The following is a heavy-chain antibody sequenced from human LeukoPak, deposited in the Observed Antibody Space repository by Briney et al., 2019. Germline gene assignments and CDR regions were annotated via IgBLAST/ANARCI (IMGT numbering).Heavy chain of an antibody. Sequence: GGSLGLSCAASGFTFSTYAMSWVRQAPGKGLEWVSAISGSGGSTYYADSVKGRFTISRDNSKNTLYLQMNSLRAEDTAVYYCAKAPYYGDYALNAFDIWGQGTMVTVSS. CDR1: GFTFSTYA. J-gene: IGHJ3*02. V-gene: IGHV3-23*01. CDR3: AKAPYYGDYALNAFDI. CDR2: ISGSGGST. D-gene: IGHD4-17*01.